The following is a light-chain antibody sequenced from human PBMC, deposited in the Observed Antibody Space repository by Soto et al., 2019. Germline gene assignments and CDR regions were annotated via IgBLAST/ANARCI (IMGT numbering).Light chain of an antibody. CDR1: EALVYTDGNTY. J-gene: IGKJ2*01. Sequence: VVMTQSPLSLPVTLGQPAAITCTSSEALVYTDGNTYLNWFHQRPGQSPRRLIYKVSDRDSGVPDRFSGSGSGTDFTLKISRVEAEDVGIYFCMQGTHWPPEYTFGQGTKLEI. V-gene: IGKV2-30*01. CDR3: MQGTHWPPEYT. CDR2: KVS.